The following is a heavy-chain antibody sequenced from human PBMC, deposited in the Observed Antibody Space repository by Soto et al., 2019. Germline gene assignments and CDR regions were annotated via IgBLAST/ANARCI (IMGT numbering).Heavy chain of an antibody. CDR1: GGSISSGGYS. J-gene: IGHJ5*02. V-gene: IGHV4-30-2*01. CDR3: AREKLELRFWFDP. CDR2: IYHSGST. D-gene: IGHD1-7*01. Sequence: SETLSLTCAVSGGSISSGGYSWSWIRQPPGKGLEWIGYIYHSGSTYYNPSLKSRVTISVDRSKNQFSLKLSSVTAADTAVYYCAREKLELRFWFDPWGQGTLLTVSA.